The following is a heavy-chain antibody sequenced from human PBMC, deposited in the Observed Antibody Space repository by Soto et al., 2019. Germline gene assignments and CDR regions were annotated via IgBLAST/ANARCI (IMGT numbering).Heavy chain of an antibody. Sequence: QVQLVQSGAEVKKPGASVKVSCKASGYTFTTYGISWVRQAPGQGLEWMGWISAYNGNTNYAQQLQGRVTMSTDTTTSTAYRELGSLRSDDTAGNSCARDYSGSGRLNAHNWFDPWGQGTLVTVSA. CDR3: ARDYSGSGRLNAHNWFDP. V-gene: IGHV1-18*01. CDR2: ISAYNGNT. CDR1: GYTFTTYG. J-gene: IGHJ5*02. D-gene: IGHD3-10*01.